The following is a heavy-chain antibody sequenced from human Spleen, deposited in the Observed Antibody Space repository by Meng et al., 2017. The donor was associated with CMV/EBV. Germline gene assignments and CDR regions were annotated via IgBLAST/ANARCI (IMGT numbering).Heavy chain of an antibody. J-gene: IGHJ4*02. CDR1: GGSISSGDYY. CDR3: ARVGDYGDFNFDY. D-gene: IGHD4-17*01. CDR2: IYYSGST. Sequence: QGQLQESGPGLVKPSQTLSLTCTVSGGSISSGDYYWSWIRQPPGKGLEWIGYIYYSGSTYYNPSLKSRVTISVDTSKNQFSLKLSSVTAADTAVYYCARVGDYGDFNFDYWGQGTLVTVSS. V-gene: IGHV4-30-4*08.